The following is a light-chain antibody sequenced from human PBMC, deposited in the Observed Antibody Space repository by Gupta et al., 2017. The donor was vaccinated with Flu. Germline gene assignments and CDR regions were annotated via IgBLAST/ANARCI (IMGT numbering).Light chain of an antibody. CDR2: GKN. Sequence: SSELTQAPAVSVALGPTVRITCQGDSLRKYYVSWYQQKPGEAPMVVMYGKNKRPSGIPERFSGSTSGDTASLIITGAQAEDEADYYCDSRDSSGKHLLFGGGTKVTVL. CDR1: SLRKYY. CDR3: DSRDSSGKHLL. J-gene: IGLJ3*02. V-gene: IGLV3-19*01.